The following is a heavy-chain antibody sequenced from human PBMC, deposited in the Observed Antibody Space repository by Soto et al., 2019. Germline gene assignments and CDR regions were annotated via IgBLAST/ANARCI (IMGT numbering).Heavy chain of an antibody. CDR3: ATSPPTARSSGWFDP. V-gene: IGHV1-69*01. CDR2: IIPIFGTA. CDR1: GGTFSSYA. J-gene: IGHJ5*02. Sequence: QVQLVQSGAEVKKPGSSVKVSCQASGGTFSSYAISWVRQAPGLGLEWMGGIIPIFGTANYAQKFQGRVTITADEYTSTAYMELSSLRSEDTAVYYCATSPPTARSSGWFDPWGQGTLVTVSS. D-gene: IGHD2-21*02.